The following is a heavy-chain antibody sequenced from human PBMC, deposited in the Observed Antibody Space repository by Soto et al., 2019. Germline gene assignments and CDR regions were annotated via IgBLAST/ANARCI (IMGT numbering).Heavy chain of an antibody. D-gene: IGHD3-3*01. J-gene: IGHJ4*02. CDR2: IYYSGST. Sequence: PSETLSLTCTVSGGSISSSSYYWGWIRQPPGKGLEWIGSIYYSGSTYYNPSLKSRVTISVDTSKNQFSLKLSSVTAADTAVYYCARPRGFAVVILGYYFDYWGQGTLVTVSS. CDR1: GGSISSSSYY. CDR3: ARPRGFAVVILGYYFDY. V-gene: IGHV4-39*01.